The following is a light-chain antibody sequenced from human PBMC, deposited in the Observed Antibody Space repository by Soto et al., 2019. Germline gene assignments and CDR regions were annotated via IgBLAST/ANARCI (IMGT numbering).Light chain of an antibody. V-gene: IGKV3-15*01. CDR2: GAF. Sequence: EIVMTQSPVTLSVSPGERATLSCRASQSVSSNLAWYQQKPGQAPSLLIYGAFTRATGIPARFSGTGSGTEFTLTISSLQPDDFATYYCQQYNSYPALTFGGGTKVDIK. CDR1: QSVSSN. CDR3: QQYNSYPALT. J-gene: IGKJ4*01.